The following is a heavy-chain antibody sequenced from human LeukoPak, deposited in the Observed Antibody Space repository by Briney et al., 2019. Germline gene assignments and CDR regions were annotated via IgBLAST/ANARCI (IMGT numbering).Heavy chain of an antibody. V-gene: IGHV1-46*01. CDR2: IHPRDGST. J-gene: IGHJ4*02. CDR3: ARDQEGFDY. CDR1: GYTFTSNY. Sequence: ASVRVSCKASGYTFTSNYIHWVRQAPGQGLEWMGMIHPRDGSTSYAQKFQGRVTVTRDTSTSTVHMELSGLRSEDTAVYYCARDQEGFDYWGQGTLVTVSS.